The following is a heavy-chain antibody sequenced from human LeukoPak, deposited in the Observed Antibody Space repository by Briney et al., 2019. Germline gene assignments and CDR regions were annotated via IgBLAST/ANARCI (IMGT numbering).Heavy chain of an antibody. Sequence: SETLSLTCTVSGYSISSSNSYWGWIRQPPGKGLEWIGSIYYSGNTYYNASLKSQVSISIDTSKNQFSLRLTSVTAADTAVYYCARQTGSGLFILPGGQGTLVTVSS. CDR1: GYSISSSNSY. CDR2: IYYSGNT. J-gene: IGHJ4*02. CDR3: ARQTGSGLFILP. D-gene: IGHD3/OR15-3a*01. V-gene: IGHV4-39*01.